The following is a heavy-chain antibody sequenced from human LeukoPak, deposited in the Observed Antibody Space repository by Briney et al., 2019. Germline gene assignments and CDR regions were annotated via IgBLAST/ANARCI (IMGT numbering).Heavy chain of an antibody. CDR1: GYSFTSYW. D-gene: IGHD4-17*01. V-gene: IGHV5-51*01. CDR2: IYPGDSDT. J-gene: IGHJ4*02. CDR3: AGANGGYGDRYFDY. Sequence: PGGSLRLSCAASGYSFTSYWIGWVRQMPGKGLEWMGIIYPGDSDTRYSPSFQGQVTISADKSISTAYLQWSSLKASDTAMYYCAGANGGYGDRYFDYWGQGTLVTVSS.